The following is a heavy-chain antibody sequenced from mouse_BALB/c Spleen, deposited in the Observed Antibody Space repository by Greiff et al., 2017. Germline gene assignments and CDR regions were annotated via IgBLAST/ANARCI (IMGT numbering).Heavy chain of an antibody. J-gene: IGHJ4*01. Sequence: QVQLQQSGPGLVQPSQSLSITCTVSGFSLTSYGVHWVRQSPGKGLEWLGVIWSGGSTDYNAAFISRLSISKDNSKSQVFFKMNSLQANDTAIYYCARGDGYPPYAMDYWGQGTSVTVSS. CDR2: IWSGGST. CDR3: ARGDGYPPYAMDY. D-gene: IGHD2-3*01. CDR1: GFSLTSYG. V-gene: IGHV2-2*02.